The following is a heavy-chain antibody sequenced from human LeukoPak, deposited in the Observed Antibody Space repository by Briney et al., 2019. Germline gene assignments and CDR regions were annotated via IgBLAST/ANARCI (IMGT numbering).Heavy chain of an antibody. CDR2: IYHSGST. CDR1: GGSISSSNW. Sequence: SETLSLTCAVSGGSISSSNWWSWVRQPPGKGLEWIGEIYHSGSTNYNPSLKSRITISLDKSKNQCSLKLSSVTAEDTAVYYCARDYTVPYYFDYWGQGTLVTVSS. V-gene: IGHV4-4*02. D-gene: IGHD2-2*01. J-gene: IGHJ4*02. CDR3: ARDYTVPYYFDY.